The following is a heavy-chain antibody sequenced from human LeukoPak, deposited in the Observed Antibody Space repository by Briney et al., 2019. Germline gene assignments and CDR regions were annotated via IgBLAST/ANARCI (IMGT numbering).Heavy chain of an antibody. CDR2: IYYSGST. Sequence: SETLSLTCTVSGGSVSSYYWSWIRQPPGKGLEWIGYIYYSGSTNYNPSLKSRVTISVDTSKNQFSLKLSSVTAADTAVYYCARVVFGIAVAPHNWFDPWGQGTLVTVSS. CDR3: ARVVFGIAVAPHNWFDP. V-gene: IGHV4-59*02. CDR1: GGSVSSYY. J-gene: IGHJ5*02. D-gene: IGHD6-19*01.